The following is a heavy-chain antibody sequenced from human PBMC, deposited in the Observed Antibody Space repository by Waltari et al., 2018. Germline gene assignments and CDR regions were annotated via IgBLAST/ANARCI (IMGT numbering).Heavy chain of an antibody. CDR1: GYTFTNYG. D-gene: IGHD2-2*01. CDR2: INASTGNA. J-gene: IGHJ4*02. CDR3: ARSQRDAGTIYFNY. Sequence: QVQLVQSGAEIKKPVASVKVSCKASGYTFTNYGIHWVRQAPGQWLEWMGWINASTGNAKYSQNCQGRVTSTRDTAANTAYMELSSLRSEDTAVYYCARSQRDAGTIYFNYWGQGTPVTVSA. V-gene: IGHV1-3*01.